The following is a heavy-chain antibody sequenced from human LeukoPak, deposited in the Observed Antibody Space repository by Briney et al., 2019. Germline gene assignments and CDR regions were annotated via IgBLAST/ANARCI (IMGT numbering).Heavy chain of an antibody. Sequence: GGSLRLSCAASGFTFSSYGMHWVRQAPGKGLEWVAFIRYDGSNKYYADSVKGRFTISRDNSKNTLYLQMNSLRAEDTAVYYCARDSSSWDAFDIWGQGTMVTVSS. V-gene: IGHV3-30*02. CDR2: IRYDGSNK. CDR1: GFTFSSYG. J-gene: IGHJ3*02. CDR3: ARDSSSWDAFDI. D-gene: IGHD6-13*01.